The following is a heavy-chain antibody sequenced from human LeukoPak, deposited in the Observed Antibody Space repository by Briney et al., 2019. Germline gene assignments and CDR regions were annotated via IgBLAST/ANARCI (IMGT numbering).Heavy chain of an antibody. V-gene: IGHV3-30*04. J-gene: IGHJ2*01. CDR3: ARKICSGGSCYRTLLWYFDL. CDR1: GFTFSSYA. Sequence: GGSLRLSCAASGFTFSSYAMHWVRQAPGKGLEWVAVISYDGSNKYYADSVKGRFTISRDNSKNTLYLQMNSLRAEDTAVYYCARKICSGGSCYRTLLWYFDLWGRGTLVTVSS. CDR2: ISYDGSNK. D-gene: IGHD2-15*01.